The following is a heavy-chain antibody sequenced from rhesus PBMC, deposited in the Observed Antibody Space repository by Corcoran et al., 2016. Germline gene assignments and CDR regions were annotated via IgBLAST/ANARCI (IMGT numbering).Heavy chain of an antibody. Sequence: EVQLVQSGAEVKRPGESLKIPCKTSGYSFNSYWNSWGRLMHGKGLEWMGAINPSVSDTRYSPSFQGQVTISADKSISTAYLQWSSLKASDTATYYCAKGNSVYSYDYWGQGVLVTVSS. D-gene: IGHD5-24*01. CDR2: INPSVSDT. CDR1: GYSFNSYW. CDR3: AKGNSVYSYDY. V-gene: IGHV5-2*01. J-gene: IGHJ4*01.